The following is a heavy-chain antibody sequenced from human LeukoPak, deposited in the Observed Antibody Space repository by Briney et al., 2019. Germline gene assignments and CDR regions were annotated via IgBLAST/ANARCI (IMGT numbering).Heavy chain of an antibody. CDR3: ARTMLFGVIINVYYFDY. Sequence: ASVKVSCKASGYTFTSYDINWVRQATGQGLEWMGWMHPNSGNTGYAQKFQGRVTITRNTSISTAYMELSSLRSEDTAVYYCARTMLFGVIINVYYFDYWGQGTLVTVSS. CDR1: GYTFTSYD. V-gene: IGHV1-8*03. D-gene: IGHD3-3*01. CDR2: MHPNSGNT. J-gene: IGHJ4*02.